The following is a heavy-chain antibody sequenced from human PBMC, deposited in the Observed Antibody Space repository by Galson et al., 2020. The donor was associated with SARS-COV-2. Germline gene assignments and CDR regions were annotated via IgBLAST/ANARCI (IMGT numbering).Heavy chain of an antibody. V-gene: IGHV1-8*01. CDR1: GYTFTSYD. Sequence: ASVKVSCKASGYTFTSYDINWVRQATGQGLEWMGWMNPNSGNTGYAQKFQGRVTMTRNTSISTAYMELSSLRSEDTAVYYCARLYGIAAAGTRGVEDYWGQGTLVTVSS. J-gene: IGHJ4*02. D-gene: IGHD6-13*01. CDR3: ARLYGIAAAGTRGVEDY. CDR2: MNPNSGNT.